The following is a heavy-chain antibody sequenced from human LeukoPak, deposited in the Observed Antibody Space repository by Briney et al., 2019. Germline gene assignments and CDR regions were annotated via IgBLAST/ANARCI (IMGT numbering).Heavy chain of an antibody. J-gene: IGHJ5*02. D-gene: IGHD3-10*01. CDR3: ASQNGGLWFREPHWFDP. Sequence: PSETLSLTCTVSGGSISSGGYYWSWIRQHPGKGLEWIGYIYYSGSTYYNPSLKSRVTISVDTSKNQFSLKLSSVTAADTAVYYCASQNGGLWFREPHWFDPWGQGTLVTVSS. V-gene: IGHV4-31*03. CDR2: IYYSGST. CDR1: GGSISSGGYY.